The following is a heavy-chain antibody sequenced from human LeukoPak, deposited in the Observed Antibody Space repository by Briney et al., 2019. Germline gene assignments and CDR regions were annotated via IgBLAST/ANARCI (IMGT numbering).Heavy chain of an antibody. CDR1: GYTFTNYD. CDR2: KNPNSGNS. J-gene: IGHJ4*02. Sequence: ASVKVSCKASGYTFTNYDINRVRQATAQGLEWMRYKNPNSGNSAYAQKFQGRVTITTDASITTAYMELSGLRSEDTALYYCAREGLDYWGQGTLVTVSS. V-gene: IGHV1-8*01. CDR3: AREGLDY.